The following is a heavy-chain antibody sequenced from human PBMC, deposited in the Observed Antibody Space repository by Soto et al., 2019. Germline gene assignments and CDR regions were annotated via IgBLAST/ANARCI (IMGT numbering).Heavy chain of an antibody. J-gene: IGHJ5*02. D-gene: IGHD3-3*01. Sequence: SETLSLTCAVYGGSFSGYYWSWIRQPPGKGLEWIGEINHSGSTNYNPSLKSRVTISVDTSKNQFSLKLSSVTAADTAVYYCARGPIRFLEWLLYAGNWFDPWGRGTQVTVSS. V-gene: IGHV4-34*01. CDR2: INHSGST. CDR3: ARGPIRFLEWLLYAGNWFDP. CDR1: GGSFSGYY.